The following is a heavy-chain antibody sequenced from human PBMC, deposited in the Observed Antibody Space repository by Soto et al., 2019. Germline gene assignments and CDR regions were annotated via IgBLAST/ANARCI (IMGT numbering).Heavy chain of an antibody. CDR3: AKDLGHYTSGRNGLDY. CDR2: INWNSRSS. J-gene: IGHJ4*02. Sequence: SLRLSCAASGFTFDAFAMHWVRQTPGKGLEWVSGINWNSRSSAYGDSVRGRFTISRDNAKNSLYLQMNSLRAEDTALYYCAKDLGHYTSGRNGLDYWGQGTLVTVYS. CDR1: GFTFDAFA. V-gene: IGHV3-9*01. D-gene: IGHD2-8*02.